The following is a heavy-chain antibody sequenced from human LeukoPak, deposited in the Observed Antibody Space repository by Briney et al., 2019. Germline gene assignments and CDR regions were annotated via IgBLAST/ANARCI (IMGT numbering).Heavy chain of an antibody. CDR1: GFTFTNHA. D-gene: IGHD3-9*01. V-gene: IGHV3-64*01. CDR3: ARAGVVRYVAWLINYYMDV. Sequence: GGSLRLSGAASGFTFTNHAMQWVRQAPGKGLEYVSAISGNGGSTYYANSVKGRFTISRDNSKNPVYLQMGSLRPEDMAVYYCARAGVVRYVAWLINYYMDVWGKGTTVTVSS. J-gene: IGHJ6*03. CDR2: ISGNGGST.